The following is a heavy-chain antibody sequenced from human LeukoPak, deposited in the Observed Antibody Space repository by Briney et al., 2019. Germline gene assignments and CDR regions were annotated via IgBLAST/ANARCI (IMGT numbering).Heavy chain of an antibody. Sequence: GGSLRLSCAASGFTVSSNYMSWVRQAPGKGLEWVSVIYSGGSTYYADSVKGRFTISRDNSKNTLYLQMSSLRADDTAVYYCAMKAVPRPRLHDAFDFWGQGTVVSVSS. J-gene: IGHJ3*01. D-gene: IGHD5-24*01. CDR2: IYSGGST. CDR1: GFTVSSNY. CDR3: AMKAVPRPRLHDAFDF. V-gene: IGHV3-53*01.